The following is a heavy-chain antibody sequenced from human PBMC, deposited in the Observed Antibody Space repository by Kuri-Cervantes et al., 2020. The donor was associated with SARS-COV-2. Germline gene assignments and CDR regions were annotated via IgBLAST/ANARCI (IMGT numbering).Heavy chain of an antibody. V-gene: IGHV3-NL1*01. CDR3: AKDPGYYDSSGYYYFDY. J-gene: IGHJ4*02. Sequence: GGSLRLSCAASGFTFSSYGMHWVRQAPGKGLEWVSVIYSGGSTYYADSVKGRFTISRHNSKNTLYLQMNSLRAEDTAVYYCAKDPGYYDSSGYYYFDYWGQGTLVTVSS. CDR1: GFTFSSYG. CDR2: IYSGGST. D-gene: IGHD3-22*01.